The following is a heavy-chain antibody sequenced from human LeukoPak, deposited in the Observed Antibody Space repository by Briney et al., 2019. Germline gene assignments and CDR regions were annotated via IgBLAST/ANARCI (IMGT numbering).Heavy chain of an antibody. CDR2: INWNSGTL. Sequence: GGSLRLSYAASGFIFDDYAMHWVRQAPGKGLEWVSTINWNSGTLAYADSVKGRFTISRDNAKNSLYLQMNSLRTEDTALYYCARGLGGDQGYFDLWGRGTLATVSS. J-gene: IGHJ2*01. CDR1: GFIFDDYA. CDR3: ARGLGGDQGYFDL. V-gene: IGHV3-9*01. D-gene: IGHD3-10*01.